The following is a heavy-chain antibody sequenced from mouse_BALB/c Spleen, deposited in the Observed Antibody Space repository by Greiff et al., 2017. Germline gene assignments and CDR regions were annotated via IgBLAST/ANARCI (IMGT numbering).Heavy chain of an antibody. J-gene: IGHJ2*01. CDR3: ARESLLRL. CDR1: GYNFTSYW. CDR2: IYPGSGST. V-gene: IGHV1-55*01. Sequence: QVQLKEPGAELVKPGTSVKLSCKASGYNFTSYWINWVKLRPGQGLEWIGDIYPGSGSTNYNEKFKSKATLTVDTSSSTAYMQLSSLASEDSALYYCARESLLRLWGQGTTLTVSS. D-gene: IGHD1-2*01.